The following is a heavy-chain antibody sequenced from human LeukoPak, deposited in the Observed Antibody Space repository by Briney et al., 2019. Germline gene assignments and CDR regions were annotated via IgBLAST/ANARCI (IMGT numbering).Heavy chain of an antibody. CDR3: ARGKDGDYAYLDY. V-gene: IGHV3-7*01. CDR1: GFTFSSFW. D-gene: IGHD4-17*01. Sequence: TGGSLRLSCAASGFTFSSFWMSWVRQAPGKGLKWVAHIKQDGSEKYYVDSVKGRFTISRDNAKNSVYLQMNSLRGEDTAFYYCARGKDGDYAYLDYWGQGTLVTVSS. J-gene: IGHJ4*02. CDR2: IKQDGSEK.